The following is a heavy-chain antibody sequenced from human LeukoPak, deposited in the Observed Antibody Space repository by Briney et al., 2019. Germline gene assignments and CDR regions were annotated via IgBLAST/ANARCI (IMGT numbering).Heavy chain of an antibody. D-gene: IGHD3-10*01. CDR3: ARDTASLGYYYGSGSYNYFDC. Sequence: GRSLRLSCAASGFTFSSYAMHWVRQAPGKGLEWVAVISYDGSNKYYADSVKGRFTISRDNSKNTLYLQMNSLRAEDTAVYYCARDTASLGYYYGSGSYNYFDCWGQGTLVTVSS. CDR2: ISYDGSNK. J-gene: IGHJ4*02. CDR1: GFTFSSYA. V-gene: IGHV3-30-3*01.